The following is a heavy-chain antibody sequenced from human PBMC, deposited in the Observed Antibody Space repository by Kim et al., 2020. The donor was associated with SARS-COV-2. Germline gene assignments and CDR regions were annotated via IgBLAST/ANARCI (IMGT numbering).Heavy chain of an antibody. CDR2: ISDSGSTT. CDR3: ARESVTGTDAFDI. Sequence: GGSLRLSCAASGFTFSSYEINWVRQAPGKGLEGVSYISDSGSTTYYADSVKGRFTISRDNAKNSLFLQMNSLRAEDTAVYYCARESVTGTDAFDIWGQGTLVTVSS. V-gene: IGHV3-48*03. J-gene: IGHJ3*02. CDR1: GFTFSSYE. D-gene: IGHD6-19*01.